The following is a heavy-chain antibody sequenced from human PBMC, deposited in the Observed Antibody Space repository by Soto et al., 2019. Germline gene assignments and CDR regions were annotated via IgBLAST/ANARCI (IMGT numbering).Heavy chain of an antibody. CDR2: IIPILGIA. Sequence: QVQLVQSGAEVKKPGSSVKVSCKASGGTFSSYTISWVRQAPGQGLEWMGRIIPILGIANYAQKFQGRVTINADKSTSTAYMELSSLRSEDTAVYYCAREREYSGYDYRYYYYMDVWGKGTTVTVSS. CDR3: AREREYSGYDYRYYYYMDV. J-gene: IGHJ6*03. CDR1: GGTFSSYT. V-gene: IGHV1-69*02. D-gene: IGHD5-12*01.